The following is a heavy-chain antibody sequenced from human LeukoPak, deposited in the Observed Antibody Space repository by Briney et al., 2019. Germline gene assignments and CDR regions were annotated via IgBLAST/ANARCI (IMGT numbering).Heavy chain of an antibody. CDR2: IRGDSRYT. V-gene: IGHV3-23*01. J-gene: IGHJ4*02. CDR3: AKEYCSNGVCYVGFDS. D-gene: IGHD2-8*01. Sequence: GGSLRLSCAASGFTFSSYAMTWVRQGPGKGLEWVSSIRGDSRYTYHADSVKGRFIISRDNSKNTLNLRLNSLKAEDTAVYFCAKEYCSNGVCYVGFDSWGQGTLVTVSS. CDR1: GFTFSSYA.